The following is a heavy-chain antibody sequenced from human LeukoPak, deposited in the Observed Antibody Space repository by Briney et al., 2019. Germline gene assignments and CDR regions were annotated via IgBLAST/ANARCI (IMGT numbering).Heavy chain of an antibody. Sequence: KASETLSLTCTVSGGSISSYYWSWIRQPPGKGLEWIGYIYYSGSTNYNPSLKSRVTISVDTSKNQFSLKLSSVTAADTAVYYCARDMTMVQGLHAFGIWGQGTMVTVSS. J-gene: IGHJ3*02. V-gene: IGHV4-59*01. CDR1: GGSISSYY. CDR2: IYYSGST. D-gene: IGHD3-10*01. CDR3: ARDMTMVQGLHAFGI.